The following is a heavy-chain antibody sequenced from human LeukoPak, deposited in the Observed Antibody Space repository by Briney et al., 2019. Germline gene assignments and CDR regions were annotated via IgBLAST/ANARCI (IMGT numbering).Heavy chain of an antibody. CDR1: VYTFTGYY. D-gene: IGHD5-12*01. J-gene: IGHJ3*02. CDR2: INPNSGGT. CDR3: AREYSGYDSNAFDI. Sequence: ASVKVSCKASVYTFTGYYMHWVRQAPGQGLEWMGWINPNSGGTNYAQKFQGRATMTRDTSISTAYMELSRLRYDDTAVYYCAREYSGYDSNAFDIWGQGTMVTVSS. V-gene: IGHV1-2*02.